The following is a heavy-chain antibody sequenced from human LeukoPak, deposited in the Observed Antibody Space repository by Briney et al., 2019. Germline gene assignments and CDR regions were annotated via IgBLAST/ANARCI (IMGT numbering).Heavy chain of an antibody. CDR2: ISGSGGST. CDR3: AKDRAVAGYFDY. D-gene: IGHD6-19*01. J-gene: IGHJ4*02. CDR1: GFTFSSYA. V-gene: IGHV3-23*01. Sequence: GGSLRLSCAASGFTFSSYAMSCVRQAPGKGLEWVSAISGSGGSTYYADSVKGRFTISRDNSKNTLYLQMNSLGAEDTAVYYCAKDRAVAGYFDYWGQGTLVTVSS.